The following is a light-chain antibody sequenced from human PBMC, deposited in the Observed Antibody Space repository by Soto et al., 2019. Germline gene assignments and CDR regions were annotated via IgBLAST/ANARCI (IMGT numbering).Light chain of an antibody. V-gene: IGKV3-20*01. CDR3: QQYGSSPFT. Sequence: EIVLTQSPGTLSLSPGERATLSCRASQSVSSSYLAWYQQKPGQTPRLLFYGASSRATGIPDRFSGSGSGTDFTLTISRLEPEEFAVYYCQQYGSSPFTFVPGTKVDIK. CDR2: GAS. J-gene: IGKJ3*01. CDR1: QSVSSSY.